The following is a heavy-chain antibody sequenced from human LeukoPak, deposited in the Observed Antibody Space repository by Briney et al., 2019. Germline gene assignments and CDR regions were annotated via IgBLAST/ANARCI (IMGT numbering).Heavy chain of an antibody. V-gene: IGHV3-21*01. J-gene: IGHJ3*02. CDR1: GFTFSSYS. Sequence: GGSLRLSCAASGFTFSSYSMNWVRQAPGKGLEWVSSISSSSSYIYYADSVKGRFTISRDNAKNSLYLQMNSLRAEDTAVYYCARERVDTAMAFEGAFDIWGQGTMVTVSS. D-gene: IGHD5-18*01. CDR3: ARERVDTAMAFEGAFDI. CDR2: ISSSSSYI.